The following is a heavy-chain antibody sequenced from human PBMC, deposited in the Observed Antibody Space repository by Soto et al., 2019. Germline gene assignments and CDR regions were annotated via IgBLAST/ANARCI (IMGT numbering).Heavy chain of an antibody. CDR1: CGSFSGYY. D-gene: IGHD3-3*01. CDR2: INHSGST. J-gene: IGHJ6*04. Sequence: PSETLSLTCAVYCGSFSGYYWSWIRQPPGKGLEWIGEINHSGSTNYNPSLKSRVTISVDTSKNQFSLKLSSVTAADTAVYYCARTIRVPQTTIFGVVIARYYGRDVWGKGPTVT. CDR3: ARTIRVPQTTIFGVVIARYYGRDV. V-gene: IGHV4-34*01.